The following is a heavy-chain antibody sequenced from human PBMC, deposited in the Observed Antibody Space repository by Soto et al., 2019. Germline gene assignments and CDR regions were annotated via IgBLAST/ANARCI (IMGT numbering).Heavy chain of an antibody. J-gene: IGHJ4*02. CDR3: AKDLLLTTITTVGD. Sequence: QVQLVESGGGVVQPGRSLRLSCAASGFIFSTYGMHWVRQAPGKGLEWLSVISYDGHNKYYADSVKGRFTISRDNSKNTLWLQMDSLRTEDTAVYYCAKDLLLTTITTVGDWGQGTLVTVSS. CDR2: ISYDGHNK. D-gene: IGHD4-17*01. V-gene: IGHV3-30*18. CDR1: GFIFSTYG.